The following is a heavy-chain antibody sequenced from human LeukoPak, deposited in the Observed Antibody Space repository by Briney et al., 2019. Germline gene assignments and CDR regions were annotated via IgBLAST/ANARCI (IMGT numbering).Heavy chain of an antibody. Sequence: GGSLRLSCAASGFTFSNFAMHWVRQAPGKGLEWMAVISSDGSDKYYADSVEGRFTVSRDNSKNTLFLQVDSLRAEDMAVYYCARGGTIFGVVILFDYWGQGTLVTVSS. D-gene: IGHD3-3*01. J-gene: IGHJ4*02. V-gene: IGHV3-30-3*01. CDR3: ARGGTIFGVVILFDY. CDR1: GFTFSNFA. CDR2: ISSDGSDK.